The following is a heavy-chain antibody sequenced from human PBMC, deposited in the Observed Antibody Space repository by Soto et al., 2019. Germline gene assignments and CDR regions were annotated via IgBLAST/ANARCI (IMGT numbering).Heavy chain of an antibody. CDR3: ARDPGSTYGNWFDP. Sequence: SETLSLTCTGSGGSISSYYCSWIRQPPGRGLEWIGYIYYSGSTNYNPSLKSRVTISVDTSKNQFSLKLSSVTAADTAVYYCARDPGSTYGNWFDPLGQGTLLTVSS. V-gene: IGHV4-59*01. CDR1: GGSISSYY. D-gene: IGHD4-17*01. J-gene: IGHJ5*02. CDR2: IYYSGST.